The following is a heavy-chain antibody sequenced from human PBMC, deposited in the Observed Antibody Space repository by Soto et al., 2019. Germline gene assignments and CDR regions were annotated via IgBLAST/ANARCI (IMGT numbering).Heavy chain of an antibody. J-gene: IGHJ2*01. CDR1: GFTFSSYG. CDR3: ARDEVFDCGGPRYFDL. V-gene: IGHV3-33*01. D-gene: IGHD4-17*01. CDR2: IWYDGSNK. Sequence: QVQLVESGGGVVQPGRSLRLSCAASGFTFSSYGMHWVRQAPGKGLEWVAVIWYDGSNKYYADSVKGRFTISRDNSKNTLYLQMNSLRAEDTAVYYCARDEVFDCGGPRYFDLWGRGTLVTVSS.